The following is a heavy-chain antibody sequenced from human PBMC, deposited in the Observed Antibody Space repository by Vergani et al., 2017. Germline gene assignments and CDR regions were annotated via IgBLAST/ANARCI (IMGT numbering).Heavy chain of an antibody. D-gene: IGHD5-12*01. J-gene: IGHJ4*02. Sequence: QLQLQESGSGLVKPSQTLSLTCAVSGGSISSGGYSWSWIRQPPGKGLEWIGYIYHSGSTHYNPSLKSRVTISVDRSKNQFSLKLSSVTAADTAVYYCARVVLSGYDYVDYWGQGTLVTVSS. CDR2: IYHSGST. CDR3: ARVVLSGYDYVDY. CDR1: GGSISSGGYS. V-gene: IGHV4-30-2*01.